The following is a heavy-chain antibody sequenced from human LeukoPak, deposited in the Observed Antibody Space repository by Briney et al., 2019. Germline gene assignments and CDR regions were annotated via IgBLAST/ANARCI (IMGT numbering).Heavy chain of an antibody. J-gene: IGHJ4*02. D-gene: IGHD3-22*01. CDR3: ARGRGEPEITMIVVAPDY. Sequence: GGSLRLSCAASGFTFSSYWMHWVRQAPGKGLVWVSRINSDGSSTSYADSVKGRFTISRDNAKNTLYLQMNSLRAEDTAVYYCARGRGEPEITMIVVAPDYWGQGTLVTVSS. V-gene: IGHV3-74*01. CDR2: INSDGSST. CDR1: GFTFSSYW.